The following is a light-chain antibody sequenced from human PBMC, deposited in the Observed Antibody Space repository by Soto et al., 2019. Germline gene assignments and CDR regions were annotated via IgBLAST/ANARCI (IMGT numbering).Light chain of an antibody. Sequence: DIQMTQSPSSLSASVGDRVTITCRASQSISSYLNWYQQKPGKAPKFLIYAASSLQSGVPSRFSGSGSGTDFILTISSLEPEDFAIYYCQQSYSTPFTFGGGTKVDFK. V-gene: IGKV1-39*01. J-gene: IGKJ4*01. CDR1: QSISSY. CDR3: QQSYSTPFT. CDR2: AAS.